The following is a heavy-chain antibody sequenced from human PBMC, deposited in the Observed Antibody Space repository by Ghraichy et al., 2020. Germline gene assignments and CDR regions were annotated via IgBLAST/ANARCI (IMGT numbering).Heavy chain of an antibody. CDR3: AKESYNWNDIDY. CDR1: GFTFSGYA. D-gene: IGHD1-1*01. V-gene: IGHV3-23*01. CDR2: ISISAATT. J-gene: IGHJ4*02. Sequence: GESLNISCAASGFTFSGYAMTWVRQTPEKGLEWVSSISISAATTYYADSVKGRFTISRDDSKSTLFLQMNSLRAEDTALYYCAKESYNWNDIDYWGQGTLVPVSS.